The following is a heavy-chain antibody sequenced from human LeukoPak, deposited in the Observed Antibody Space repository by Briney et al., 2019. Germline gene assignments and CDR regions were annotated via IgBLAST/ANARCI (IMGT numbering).Heavy chain of an antibody. CDR2: ISAYNGNT. J-gene: IGHJ4*02. D-gene: IGHD3-10*01. V-gene: IGHV1-18*01. CDR3: ARDEITMVRGVHIDY. CDR1: GYTFTSYG. Sequence: ASVKVSCKASGYTFTSYGISWVRQAPGQGLEWMGWISAYNGNTNYAQKLQGRVTMTTDTSTSTAYMELRSLRSDDTAIYYCARDEITMVRGVHIDYWGQGTLVTVSS.